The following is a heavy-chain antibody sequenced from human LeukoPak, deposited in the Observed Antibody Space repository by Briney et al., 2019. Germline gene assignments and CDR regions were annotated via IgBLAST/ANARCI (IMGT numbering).Heavy chain of an antibody. CDR1: GGSFSGYY. CDR2: INHSGST. CDR3: ASRPDRRAPVDY. V-gene: IGHV4-34*01. J-gene: IGHJ4*02. Sequence: PSETLSLTCAVYGGSFSGYYWRWIRQPPGKGLEWVGEINHSGSTNYNPSLKSRVSISVDTSKHQFSMRLSAVTAADTAVYYCASRPDRRAPVDYWGQGTLVTVSP.